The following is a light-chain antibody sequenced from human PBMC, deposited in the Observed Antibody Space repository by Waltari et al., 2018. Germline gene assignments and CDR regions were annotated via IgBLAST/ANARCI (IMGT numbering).Light chain of an antibody. V-gene: IGKV1-5*03. CDR2: QAS. J-gene: IGKJ1*01. CDR3: QQYNSASGT. CDR1: QSISHW. Sequence: DIQMTQSPSTQSASVGDRVTITCRASQSISHWLAWYQQKPGKAPKLLIYQASSLKSGVPSRFSGSGSGTEFTLTINSLQAEDFATDYCQQYNSASGTFGQGTKVEIK.